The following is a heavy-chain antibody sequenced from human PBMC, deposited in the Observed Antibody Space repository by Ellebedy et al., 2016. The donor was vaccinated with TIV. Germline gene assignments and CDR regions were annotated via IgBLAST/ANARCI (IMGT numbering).Heavy chain of an antibody. J-gene: IGHJ4*02. CDR3: TADHKYYYDSSGYYIFDY. V-gene: IGHV1-3*01. Sequence: ASVKVSCXASGYTFTSYAMHWVRQAPGQRLEWMGWINAGNGNTKYSQKFQGRVTITRDTSASTAYMELSSLRSEDTAVYYCTADHKYYYDSSGYYIFDYWGQGTLVTVSS. CDR1: GYTFTSYA. CDR2: INAGNGNT. D-gene: IGHD3-22*01.